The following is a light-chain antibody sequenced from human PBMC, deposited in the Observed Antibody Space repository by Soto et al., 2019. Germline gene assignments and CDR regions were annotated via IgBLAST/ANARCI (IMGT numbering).Light chain of an antibody. CDR2: AAS. V-gene: IGKV1-8*01. Sequence: QAPSSLSASTGDRVTITCRASQGISSYLAWYQQKPGKAPKLLIYAASTLQSEVPSRFSGSGSGTDFTLTISCLQSEDFATYYCQQYYSYPRTFGQGTKVDIK. J-gene: IGKJ1*01. CDR1: QGISSY. CDR3: QQYYSYPRT.